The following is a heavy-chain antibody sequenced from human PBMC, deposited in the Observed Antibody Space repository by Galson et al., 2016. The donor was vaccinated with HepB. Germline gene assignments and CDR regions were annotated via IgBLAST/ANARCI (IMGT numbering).Heavy chain of an antibody. D-gene: IGHD3-3*01. CDR1: GGTFSSYA. Sequence: SVKVSCKASGGTFSSYAISWVRQAPGQGLEWMGGIIPIFGTANSAQKFQGRVTITADESTSTAYMELNSLRSEDTAVYYCAKERDFWSGYYQNFDYWGKGTLVTVSS. CDR2: IIPIFGTA. V-gene: IGHV1-69*13. J-gene: IGHJ4*02. CDR3: AKERDFWSGYYQNFDY.